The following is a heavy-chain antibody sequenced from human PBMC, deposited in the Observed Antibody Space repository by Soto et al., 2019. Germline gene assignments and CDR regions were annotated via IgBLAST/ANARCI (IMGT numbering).Heavy chain of an antibody. CDR1: GFTFSSYA. CDR2: ISTSGDGT. J-gene: IGHJ4*02. D-gene: IGHD2-8*01. CDR3: ATLARTKDIDY. V-gene: IGHV3-23*01. Sequence: EVQLLESGGGLVQPGGSLRLSCAASGFTFSSYAMTWVRQAPGKGLEWVSGISTSGDGTYYADSVKGRFTISRDNSKNTLCLQMNSLSVEDTAVYYCATLARTKDIDYWGQGTLVTFSS.